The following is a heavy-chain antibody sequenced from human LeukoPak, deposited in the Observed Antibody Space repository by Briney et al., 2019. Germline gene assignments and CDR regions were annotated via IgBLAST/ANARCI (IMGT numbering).Heavy chain of an antibody. Sequence: SETLSLTCNVSGGSISTTTNSWGWAWIRQRPTKGLEWSGSIYYGGSPYYTSSLKSRVTISVDTSKNQFSLKLASLTAADTAVYYCARRPIVGSTGFYFDPWGPGTLVTVSS. D-gene: IGHD1-26*01. J-gene: IGHJ5*02. V-gene: IGHV4-39*01. CDR2: IYYGGSP. CDR1: GGSISTTTNS. CDR3: ARRPIVGSTGFYFDP.